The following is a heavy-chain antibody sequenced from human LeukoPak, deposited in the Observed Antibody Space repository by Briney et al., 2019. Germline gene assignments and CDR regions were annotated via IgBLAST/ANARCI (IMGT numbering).Heavy chain of an antibody. D-gene: IGHD5-18*01. J-gene: IGHJ4*02. V-gene: IGHV1-69*04. CDR3: AREQVGGYSYGLDY. Sequence: SVKVSCKASGGTFSNCAINWVRQAPGQGLEWVGRIIPALGVANYAQKFQGRVTIAADTSTNTASMELSSLRPEDTAVYYCAREQVGGYSYGLDYWGQGTLVTVSS. CDR2: IIPALGVA. CDR1: GGTFSNCA.